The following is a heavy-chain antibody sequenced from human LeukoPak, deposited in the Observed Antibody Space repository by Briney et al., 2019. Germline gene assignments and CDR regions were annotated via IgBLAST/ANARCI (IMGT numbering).Heavy chain of an antibody. Sequence: PSETLSLTCAVYGGSFSGYYWSWIRQPPGKGLECIGEINHSGSTNYNPSLKSRVTISVDTSKNQFSLKLSSVTAADTAVYYCARGQAYYDFWSGHSSPDYWGQGTLVTVSS. V-gene: IGHV4-34*01. CDR2: INHSGST. CDR1: GGSFSGYY. CDR3: ARGQAYYDFWSGHSSPDY. J-gene: IGHJ4*02. D-gene: IGHD3-3*01.